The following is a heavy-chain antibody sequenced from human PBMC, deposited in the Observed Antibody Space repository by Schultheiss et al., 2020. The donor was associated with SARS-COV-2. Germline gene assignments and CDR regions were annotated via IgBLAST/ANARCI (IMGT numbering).Heavy chain of an antibody. Sequence: SLKISCAASGFTFDDYAMHWVRQAPGKGLEWVSGISWNSGSIGYADSVKGRFTISRDNAKNSLYLQMNSLRAEDTAVYYCARERCTNGVCWDAFDIWGQGTMVTVSS. V-gene: IGHV3-9*01. CDR3: ARERCTNGVCWDAFDI. CDR2: ISWNSGSI. CDR1: GFTFDDYA. D-gene: IGHD2-8*01. J-gene: IGHJ3*02.